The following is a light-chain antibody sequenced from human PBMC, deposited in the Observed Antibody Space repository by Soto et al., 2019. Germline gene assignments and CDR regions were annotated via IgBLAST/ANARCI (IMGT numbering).Light chain of an antibody. V-gene: IGLV1-40*01. Sequence: QAVLTQPPSVSGAPGQRVNIACTGSNSNIGAGYDVHWYRQSPGTAPKLLLSGHSHRPSGVPDRFSGSKSGTSAFLAITGLQPGDEADYYCCSYAGSSTPYVFGTGTKLTVL. CDR3: CSYAGSSTPYV. CDR1: NSNIGAGYD. J-gene: IGLJ1*01. CDR2: GHS.